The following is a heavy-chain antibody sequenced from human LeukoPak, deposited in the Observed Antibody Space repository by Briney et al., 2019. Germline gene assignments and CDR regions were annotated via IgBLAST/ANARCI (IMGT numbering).Heavy chain of an antibody. D-gene: IGHD1-26*01. CDR1: GFTFSDHY. V-gene: IGHV3-72*01. Sequence: GGSLRLSCAASGFTFSDHYMDWVRQAPGKGLEWVGRTRNKANSYTTEYAASVKGRFTISRDDSKNSLYLQMNSLKTEDTAVYYCARAGGGAKDAFDIWGQGTMVTVSS. CDR3: ARAGGGAKDAFDI. J-gene: IGHJ3*02. CDR2: TRNKANSYTT.